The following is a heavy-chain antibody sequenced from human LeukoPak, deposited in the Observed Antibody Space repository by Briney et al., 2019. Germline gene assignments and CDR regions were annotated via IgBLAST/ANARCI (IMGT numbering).Heavy chain of an antibody. CDR1: GFSVSNNY. Sequence: GGSLRLSCAASGFSVSNNYMNWVRQAPGKGLEWVSVIHNDDSTYYSDSVKGRFTISRDNSKNTLYLQMNSLVVEDTAVYYCARDRPYGGIGDFDYWGQGTLVTVSS. CDR3: ARDRPYGGIGDFDY. CDR2: IHNDDST. J-gene: IGHJ4*02. D-gene: IGHD4-23*01. V-gene: IGHV3-66*01.